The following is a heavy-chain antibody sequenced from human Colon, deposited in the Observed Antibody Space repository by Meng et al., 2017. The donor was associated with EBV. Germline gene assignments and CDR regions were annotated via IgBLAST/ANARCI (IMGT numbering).Heavy chain of an antibody. CDR1: GGSISSSSHY. Sequence: QLQLQESGPGQLQPAETLSLTCTVSGGSISSSSHYWDWIRQPPGKGLEWIGSVYYSGSTFYSPSLKSRVTISIDTSKNQFSLKLNSGTAADTAIYYCARRTFYFDNSGSGYFFDSWGQGTLVTVSS. CDR3: ARRTFYFDNSGSGYFFDS. CDR2: VYYSGST. D-gene: IGHD3-22*01. V-gene: IGHV4-39*07. J-gene: IGHJ4*02.